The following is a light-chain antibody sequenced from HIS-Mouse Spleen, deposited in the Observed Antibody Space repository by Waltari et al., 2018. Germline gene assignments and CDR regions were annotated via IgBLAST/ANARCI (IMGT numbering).Light chain of an antibody. CDR1: SSDVGSYNL. V-gene: IGLV2-23*01. Sequence: QSALTQPASVSGSPGQSLPISCTGTSSDVGSYNLFSWYQQNPGKAPKLMIYEGSKRPSGVSTRFSCSKSGNTASLTISGLQAEDEADYYCCSYAGSSTSVVFGGGTKLTVL. CDR3: CSYAGSSTSVV. CDR2: EGS. J-gene: IGLJ2*01.